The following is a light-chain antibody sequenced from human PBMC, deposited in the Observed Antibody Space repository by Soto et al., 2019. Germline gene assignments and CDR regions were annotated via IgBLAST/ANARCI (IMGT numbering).Light chain of an antibody. CDR3: QQYSSTPT. J-gene: IGKJ1*01. CDR2: WAS. V-gene: IGKV4-1*01. Sequence: IVMTQSPDSLAVSLGERATINCKSSQSVLYSSSNKNYLAWYQQKPGLPPKLLISWASTRESGVPGRFSGSGSGTDFTLTISSLQAEDVAVYYCQQYSSTPTFGQGTKVEIK. CDR1: QSVLYSSSNKNY.